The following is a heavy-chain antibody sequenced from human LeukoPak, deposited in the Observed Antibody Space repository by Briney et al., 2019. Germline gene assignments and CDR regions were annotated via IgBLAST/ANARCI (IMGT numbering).Heavy chain of an antibody. D-gene: IGHD2-15*01. CDR3: TRLGGYCSGGSCYGDY. CDR2: IRSKANSYAT. J-gene: IGHJ4*02. V-gene: IGHV3-73*01. Sequence: PGGSLRLSCAASGFTFNGSAMHWVRQASGKGLEWVGRIRSKANSYATAYAASVKGRFTISRDDSKNTAYLQMNSLKTEDTAVYYCTRLGGYCSGGSCYGDYWGQGTLVTVSS. CDR1: GFTFNGSA.